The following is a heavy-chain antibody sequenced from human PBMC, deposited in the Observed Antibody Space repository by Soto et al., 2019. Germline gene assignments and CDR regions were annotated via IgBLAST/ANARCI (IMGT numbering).Heavy chain of an antibody. D-gene: IGHD6-25*01. J-gene: IGHJ4*02. Sequence: SETLSLTCTVSSASISNYYWSWIRQPPGKGLEWIGHIYYSGSTSYNPSLMSRVTISVDTSKNQFSLNLSSVTAADTALYYCAAAKDYYFHYWGQGTLVTVS. CDR1: SASISNYY. V-gene: IGHV4-59*03. CDR2: IYYSGST. CDR3: AAAKDYYFHY.